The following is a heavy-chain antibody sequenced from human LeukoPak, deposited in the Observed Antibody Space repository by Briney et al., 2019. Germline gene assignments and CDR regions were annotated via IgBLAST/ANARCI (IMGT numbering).Heavy chain of an antibody. CDR2: ISGSSTIK. D-gene: IGHD3-22*01. CDR1: GFTFSIYS. V-gene: IGHV3-48*04. Sequence: PGGSLRLSRAASGFTFSIYSMNWVRQAPGKGLQWISDISGSSTIKNYADSVKGRFTISRDNAKNSLYLQMNSLRVEDTAVYYCARTMYDTSGNPNDCWGQGTLVTVSS. CDR3: ARTMYDTSGNPNDC. J-gene: IGHJ4*02.